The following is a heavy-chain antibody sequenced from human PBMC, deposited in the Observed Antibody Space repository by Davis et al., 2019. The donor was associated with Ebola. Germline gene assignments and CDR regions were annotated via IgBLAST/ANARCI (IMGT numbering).Heavy chain of an antibody. D-gene: IGHD3-22*01. J-gene: IGHJ3*02. CDR3: ARDRSGYYDSSGYQTPDAFDI. CDR2: INPSGGST. Sequence: ASVKVSCKASGYTFTSYYMHWVRQAPGQGLEWMGIINPSGGSTSYAQKFQGRVTMTRDTSTSTVYMELSSLRSEDTAVYYCARDRSGYYDSSGYQTPDAFDIWGQGTMVTVSS. CDR1: GYTFTSYY. V-gene: IGHV1-46*01.